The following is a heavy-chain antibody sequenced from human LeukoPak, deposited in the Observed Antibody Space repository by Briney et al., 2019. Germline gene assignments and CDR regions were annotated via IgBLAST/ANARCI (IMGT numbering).Heavy chain of an antibody. V-gene: IGHV3-9*01. CDR1: GFTFDGYA. Sequence: GGSLRLSCAASGFTFDGYAMHWVRLAPGKGLEWVSGISWNSGSIGYADSVKGRFTISRDNAKNSLYLQMNSLRAEDTAVYYCAERGAEVGATVAPGDYWGQGTLVTVSS. CDR2: ISWNSGSI. D-gene: IGHD1-26*01. J-gene: IGHJ4*02. CDR3: AERGAEVGATVAPGDY.